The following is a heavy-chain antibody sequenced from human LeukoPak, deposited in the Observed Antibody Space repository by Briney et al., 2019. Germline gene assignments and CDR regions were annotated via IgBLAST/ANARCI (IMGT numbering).Heavy chain of an antibody. D-gene: IGHD6-13*01. V-gene: IGHV3-23*01. J-gene: IGHJ4*02. Sequence: GGSLRLSCAASGFTFSNYAMSWGRQAPGEGLEWVSGTIGSGGSTDYADTVKGRFTISRDNSKNTLYLQMNSLRAEDTAIYYCAKGMSSWYYDYWGQGTLVTVSS. CDR2: TIGSGGST. CDR1: GFTFSNYA. CDR3: AKGMSSWYYDY.